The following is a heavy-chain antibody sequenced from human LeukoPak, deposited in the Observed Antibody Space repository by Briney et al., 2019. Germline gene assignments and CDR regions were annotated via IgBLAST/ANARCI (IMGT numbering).Heavy chain of an antibody. D-gene: IGHD2-15*01. J-gene: IGHJ5*02. V-gene: IGHV1-3*01. Sequence: ASVKVSCKASGYTFTSYAMHWVRQAPGQRLEWMGWINAGNGNTKYSQKFQGRVTITADESTSTAYMELSSLRSEDTAVYYCARAQSDCSGGSCYSPQPFDPWGQGTLVTVSS. CDR3: ARAQSDCSGGSCYSPQPFDP. CDR2: INAGNGNT. CDR1: GYTFTSYA.